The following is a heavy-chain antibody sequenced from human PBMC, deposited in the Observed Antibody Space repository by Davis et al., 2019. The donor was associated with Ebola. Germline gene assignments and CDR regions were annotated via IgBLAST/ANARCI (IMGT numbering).Heavy chain of an antibody. D-gene: IGHD6-19*01. Sequence: SETLSLTCTVPGGSVTSYYWSWIRQPPGKGLEWIGYMYYSGSSSYSPSLNSRVTISIDTSKNQFSLKLASVTAEDTAIYYCAQWLEGEAFDYWGRGTLVTVSS. J-gene: IGHJ4*02. CDR3: AQWLEGEAFDY. CDR1: GGSVTSYY. V-gene: IGHV4-59*02. CDR2: MYYSGSS.